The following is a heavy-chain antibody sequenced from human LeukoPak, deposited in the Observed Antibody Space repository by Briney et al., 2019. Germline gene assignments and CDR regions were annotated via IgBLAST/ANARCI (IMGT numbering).Heavy chain of an antibody. V-gene: IGHV3-74*01. CDR3: TRQWHTPSDY. CDR1: GVIFNNYW. J-gene: IGHJ4*02. Sequence: GGSLRLSCAASGVIFNNYWMHWIRQSPGEGPLWLARINGDGSSTSYAHSVQGRFSISRDNAKNTLYLQMNSLSADDTAVYYCTRQWHTPSDYWGQGTQVTVSS. CDR2: INGDGSST. D-gene: IGHD6-19*01.